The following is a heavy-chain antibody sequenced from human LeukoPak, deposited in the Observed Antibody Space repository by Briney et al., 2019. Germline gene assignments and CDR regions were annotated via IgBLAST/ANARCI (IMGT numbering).Heavy chain of an antibody. D-gene: IGHD1-26*01. Sequence: ASVKVSCKASGYTFTSHSMHWVRQAPGQRLEWMGWINTGNGNTKYSQKFQGRVSITRDTSATTAYMELSSLRSEDTAVYYCARVVGATTQLDYWGQGTLVTVFS. V-gene: IGHV1-3*04. CDR2: INTGNGNT. CDR1: GYTFTSHS. J-gene: IGHJ4*02. CDR3: ARVVGATTQLDY.